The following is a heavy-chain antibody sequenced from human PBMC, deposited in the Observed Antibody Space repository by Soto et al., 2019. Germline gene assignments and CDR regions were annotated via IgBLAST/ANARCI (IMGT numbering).Heavy chain of an antibody. CDR1: GGSISNSNYN. J-gene: IGHJ4*02. Sequence: QLQLQESGPRLVKPSETLSLTCTVSGGSISNSNYNWGWIRQPPGKGLEWIGHIYFSGNTYYNPSLESRVTMSVDSSKNQFSLRLSSLSATDTAVYYCARLFSGPDSVWSWALAYWGQGILVTVSS. CDR3: ARLFSGPDSVWSWALAY. D-gene: IGHD6-19*01. CDR2: IYFSGNT. V-gene: IGHV4-39*01.